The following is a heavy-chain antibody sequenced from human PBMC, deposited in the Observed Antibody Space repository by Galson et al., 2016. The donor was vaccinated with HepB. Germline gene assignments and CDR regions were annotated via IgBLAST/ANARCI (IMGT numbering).Heavy chain of an antibody. D-gene: IGHD2/OR15-2a*01. V-gene: IGHV4-61*02. Sequence: TLSLTCTVSGGSISSGSYYWSWIRQPAGKGLEWIGRIYTSGSTNYNPSLKSRVTMSLDTSKNQFSLRLNSAAAADTAVYYCARWRREVGSPTSAPFAFDIWGQGTMVSVSS. CDR2: IYTSGST. CDR1: GGSISSGSYY. J-gene: IGHJ3*02. CDR3: ARWRREVGSPTSAPFAFDI.